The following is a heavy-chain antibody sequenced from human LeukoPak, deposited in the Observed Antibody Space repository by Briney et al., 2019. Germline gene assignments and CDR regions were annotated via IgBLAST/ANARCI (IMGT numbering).Heavy chain of an antibody. Sequence: SETLSLTCAVYGESFSGYYWSWFRQPPPKGLEWIGEINHSGSTNYNPSLKSRVTISVDTSKNQFSLKLSSVTGADTAVYYCARHSKQWLVRWWFDPWGQGTLVTVSS. J-gene: IGHJ5*02. V-gene: IGHV4-34*01. CDR3: ARHSKQWLVRWWFDP. CDR2: INHSGST. CDR1: GESFSGYY. D-gene: IGHD6-19*01.